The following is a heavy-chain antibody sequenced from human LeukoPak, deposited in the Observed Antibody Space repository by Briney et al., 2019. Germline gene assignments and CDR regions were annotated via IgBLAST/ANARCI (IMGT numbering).Heavy chain of an antibody. J-gene: IGHJ4*02. CDR2: ISWNSGSI. D-gene: IGHD6-13*01. Sequence: GGSLRLSCAASGFTFDDYAMHWVRQAPGKGLEWVSGISWNSGSIGYADSVKGRFTISRDNAKNSLYPQMNSLRAEDTALYYCAKGRQLAAFDYWGQGTLVTVSS. CDR1: GFTFDDYA. CDR3: AKGRQLAAFDY. V-gene: IGHV3-9*01.